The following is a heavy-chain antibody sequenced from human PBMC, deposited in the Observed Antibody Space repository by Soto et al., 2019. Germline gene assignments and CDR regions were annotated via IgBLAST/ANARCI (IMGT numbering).Heavy chain of an antibody. Sequence: SETLSLTCTVSGGSISSGGYYWSWIRQHPGKGLEWIGYIYYSGSTYYNPSLKSRVTISVDTSKNQFSLKLSSVTAADTAVYYCARALVVAAEANIDYWGQGTLVTVSS. CDR2: IYYSGST. V-gene: IGHV4-31*03. CDR1: GGSISSGGYY. J-gene: IGHJ4*02. CDR3: ARALVVAAEANIDY. D-gene: IGHD2-15*01.